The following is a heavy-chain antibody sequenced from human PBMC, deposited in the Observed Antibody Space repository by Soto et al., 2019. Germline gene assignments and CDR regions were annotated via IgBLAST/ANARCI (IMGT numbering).Heavy chain of an antibody. D-gene: IGHD5-18*01. J-gene: IGHJ4*02. V-gene: IGHV1-18*01. CDR2: ISAYSGNT. CDR3: AIRGYSYGRDYFDY. Sequence: ASVKVSCKASGYTFTSYGISWVRQAPGQGLEWMGWISAYSGNTNYAQKLQGRVTMTTDTSTSTAYMELRSLRSDDTAVYYCAIRGYSYGRDYFDYWGQGTLVTVSS. CDR1: GYTFTSYG.